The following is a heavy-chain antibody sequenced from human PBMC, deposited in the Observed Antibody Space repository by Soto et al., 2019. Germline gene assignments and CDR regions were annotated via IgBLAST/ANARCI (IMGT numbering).Heavy chain of an antibody. Sequence: EVQLVESGGGLVKPGGSLRLSCAASGFTFSSYSMNWVRQAPGKGLEWVSSISSSSSYIYYADSVKCRFTIPRDNAKNSLYLQMNSLRAEDTAVYYCARNSEYSYGPPSDYYYGMDVWGQGTTVTVSS. CDR1: GFTFSSYS. CDR3: ARNSEYSYGPPSDYYYGMDV. J-gene: IGHJ6*02. V-gene: IGHV3-21*01. D-gene: IGHD5-18*01. CDR2: ISSSSSYI.